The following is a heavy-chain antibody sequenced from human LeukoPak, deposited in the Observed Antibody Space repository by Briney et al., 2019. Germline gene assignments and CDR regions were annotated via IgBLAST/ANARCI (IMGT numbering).Heavy chain of an antibody. CDR2: IKSKTDGGTT. CDR1: GFTFSNAW. CDR3: TTDPSSGALFDY. Sequence: SGGSLRLSCAASGFTFSNAWMSWVRQAPGKGLEWVGRIKSKTDGGTTDYAAPVKGRFTISRDDSKNTLYLQMNSLKTEDTAVYYCTTDPSSGALFDYWGQGTLVTVSS. D-gene: IGHD3-10*01. V-gene: IGHV3-15*01. J-gene: IGHJ4*02.